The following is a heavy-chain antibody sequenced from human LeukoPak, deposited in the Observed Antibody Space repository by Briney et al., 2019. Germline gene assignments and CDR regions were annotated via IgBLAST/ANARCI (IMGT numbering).Heavy chain of an antibody. CDR3: ARHSKSLRFGDGNWFDP. Sequence: SETLSLTCAVYGGSFSGYYWSWIRQPPGKGLEWIGEINHSGSTNYNPSLKSRVTISVDTSKNQFSLKLSSVTAADTAVYYCARHSKSLRFGDGNWFDPWGQGTLVTVSS. CDR1: GGSFSGYY. D-gene: IGHD3-10*01. V-gene: IGHV4-34*01. CDR2: INHSGST. J-gene: IGHJ5*02.